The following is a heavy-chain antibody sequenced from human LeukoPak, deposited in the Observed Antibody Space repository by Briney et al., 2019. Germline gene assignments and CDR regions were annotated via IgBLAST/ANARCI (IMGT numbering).Heavy chain of an antibody. CDR2: IKQDGSEK. CDR3: ASDPGRGADYYYYYMDV. V-gene: IGHV3-7*01. CDR1: GFTFSSTW. J-gene: IGHJ6*03. Sequence: GGSLILSCAASGFTFSSTWMSWVRQAPGKGLEWVANIKQDGSEKYYVDSVKGRFTISRDNAKNSLYLQMNSLRAEDTAVYYCASDPGRGADYYYYYMDVWGKGTTVTVSS. D-gene: IGHD3-10*01.